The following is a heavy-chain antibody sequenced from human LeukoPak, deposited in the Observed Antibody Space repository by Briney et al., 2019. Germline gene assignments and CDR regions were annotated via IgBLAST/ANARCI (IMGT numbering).Heavy chain of an antibody. V-gene: IGHV4-59*01. Sequence: PSETLSLTCTVSRGSISSYYWSWIRQPPGKGLEWIGHIFYSGSTNYNPSLKSRVTILVDTSKNQFSLKLSSVTAADTAVYYCARGYNYGYRYFDYWGQGTLVTVSS. J-gene: IGHJ4*02. D-gene: IGHD5-18*01. CDR2: IFYSGST. CDR3: ARGYNYGYRYFDY. CDR1: RGSISSYY.